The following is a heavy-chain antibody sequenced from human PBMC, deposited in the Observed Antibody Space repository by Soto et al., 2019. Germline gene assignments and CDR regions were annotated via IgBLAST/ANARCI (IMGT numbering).Heavy chain of an antibody. CDR2: INHSGRT. V-gene: IGHV4-34*01. CDR1: GGSFSGYY. D-gene: IGHD2-2*01. Sequence: QVQLQQWGAGLLKPSETLSLTCAVNGGSFSGYYWSWIRQPPGRGLEWIGEINHSGRTNLNPALKSRVITSVDTSKNHFSLRLSSVTAADTAVYSCARGPRCINTSCSNVYSHFGLDVWGQGTTVTVSS. CDR3: ARGPRCINTSCSNVYSHFGLDV. J-gene: IGHJ6*02.